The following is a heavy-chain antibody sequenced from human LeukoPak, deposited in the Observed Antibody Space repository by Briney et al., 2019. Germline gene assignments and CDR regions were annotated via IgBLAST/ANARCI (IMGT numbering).Heavy chain of an antibody. CDR3: ARGHDYGDYVWFDP. D-gene: IGHD4-17*01. Sequence: SETLSLTCTVSGGSISSGSYCWSWIRQPAGNGLEWIGHIYTSGNTNYNPSLKSRVTISVDTSKNQFSLKLSSVTAADTAVYYCARGHDYGDYVWFDPWGQGTLVTVSS. J-gene: IGHJ5*02. CDR2: IYTSGNT. CDR1: GGSISSGSYC. V-gene: IGHV4-61*09.